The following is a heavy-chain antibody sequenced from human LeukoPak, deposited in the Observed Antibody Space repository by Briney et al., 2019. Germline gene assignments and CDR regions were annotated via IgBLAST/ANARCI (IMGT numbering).Heavy chain of an antibody. D-gene: IGHD3-10*01. CDR2: MNPNSGNT. Sequence: ASVKVSCKASGYTFTSYDINWVRQATGQGLEWMGWMNPNSGNTGYAQKFQGRVTMTRNTSISTAYMELSSLRSEDTAVYYCARAGVSGQRYYYYYMDVWGEGTTVTVSS. CDR1: GYTFTSYD. J-gene: IGHJ6*03. CDR3: ARAGVSGQRYYYYYMDV. V-gene: IGHV1-8*01.